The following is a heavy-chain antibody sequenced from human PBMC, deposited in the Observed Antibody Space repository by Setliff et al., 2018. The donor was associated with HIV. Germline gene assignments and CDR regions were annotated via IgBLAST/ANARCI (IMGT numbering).Heavy chain of an antibody. J-gene: IGHJ4*02. CDR1: GFTFKNYW. CDR2: IYSDGST. Sequence: GSLRLSCAASGFTFKNYWMTWVRQAPGKGLEWVSTIYSDGSTYHRDSVKGRFTLSRDNSKNTVYLQVGSLRPDDTAMYYCARSRPYNSALDYWGQGTLVTVSS. V-gene: IGHV3-66*02. CDR3: ARSRPYNSALDY. D-gene: IGHD6-25*01.